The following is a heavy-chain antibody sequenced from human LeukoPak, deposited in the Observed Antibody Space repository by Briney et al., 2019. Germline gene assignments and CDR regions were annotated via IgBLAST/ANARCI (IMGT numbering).Heavy chain of an antibody. CDR1: GYTLSEYG. J-gene: IGHJ4*02. CDR2: ITTYNGEK. V-gene: IGHV1-18*01. Sequence: ASVRVSCKTSGYTLSEYGISWVRQAPGQGLEWVGWITTYNGEKIYSQRFQGRVTMTTDTPSGTYYVELRNLRSDDTAIYYCARDCSNGVCYPRDYWGQGTQVVVST. CDR3: ARDCSNGVCYPRDY. D-gene: IGHD2-8*01.